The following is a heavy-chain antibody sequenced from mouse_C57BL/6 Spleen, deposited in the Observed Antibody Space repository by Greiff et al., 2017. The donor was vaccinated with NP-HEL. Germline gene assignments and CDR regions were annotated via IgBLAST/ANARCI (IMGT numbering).Heavy chain of an antibody. Sequence: EVHLVESGGGLVKPGGSLKLSCAASGFTFSSYTMSWVRQTPEKRLEWVATISGGGGNTYYPDSVKGRFTISRDNAKNTLYLQMSSLRYEDTALYYCARHEERGFAYWGQGTLVTVSA. J-gene: IGHJ3*01. V-gene: IGHV5-9*01. CDR3: ARHEERGFAY. CDR2: ISGGGGNT. CDR1: GFTFSSYT.